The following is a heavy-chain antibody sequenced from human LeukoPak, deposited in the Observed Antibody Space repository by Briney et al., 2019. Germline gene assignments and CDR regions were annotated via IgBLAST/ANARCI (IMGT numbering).Heavy chain of an antibody. J-gene: IGHJ4*02. Sequence: GGSLRLSCAASGFAFSDYYMSWIRQAPGKGLEWVSYISSGGSTIYYADSVKGRFTISRDNAKNSLFLQMNSLRADDTAVYYCAKDLGVYCSTPSCPADYWGQGTLVTVSS. CDR2: ISSGGSTI. V-gene: IGHV3-11*01. D-gene: IGHD2-2*01. CDR1: GFAFSDYY. CDR3: AKDLGVYCSTPSCPADY.